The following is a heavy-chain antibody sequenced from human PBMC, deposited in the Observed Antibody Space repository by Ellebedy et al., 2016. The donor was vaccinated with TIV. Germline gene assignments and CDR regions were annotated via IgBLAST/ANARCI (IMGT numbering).Heavy chain of an antibody. D-gene: IGHD3-16*01. CDR2: INPNSGGT. J-gene: IGHJ6*02. CDR3: ARDGGGDYYYYYGMDV. Sequence: ASVKVSCKASGYTFTSYYMHWVRQAPGQGLEWMGWINPNSGGTNYAQKFQGRVTMTRDTSISTAYMELSRLRSDDTAVYYCARDGGGDYYYYYGMDVWGQGTTVTVSS. CDR1: GYTFTSYY. V-gene: IGHV1-2*02.